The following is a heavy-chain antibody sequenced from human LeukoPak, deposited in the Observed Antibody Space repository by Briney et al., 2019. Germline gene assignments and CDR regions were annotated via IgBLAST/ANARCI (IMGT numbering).Heavy chain of an antibody. Sequence: PGGSLRLSCAASGFTFSSYWMHWVRQALGKGLVWVSRINSDGSSTSYADSVRGRFTISRDNSKNTLYLQMNSLRAEDTAVYYCAPPPGVYYYDSSGYHILDYWGQGTLVTVSS. D-gene: IGHD3-22*01. CDR3: APPPGVYYYDSSGYHILDY. CDR1: GFTFSSYW. J-gene: IGHJ4*02. V-gene: IGHV3-74*01. CDR2: INSDGSST.